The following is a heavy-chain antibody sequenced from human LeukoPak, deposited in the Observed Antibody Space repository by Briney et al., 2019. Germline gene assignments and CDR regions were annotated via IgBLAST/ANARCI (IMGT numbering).Heavy chain of an antibody. CDR2: IWYDGSNK. J-gene: IGHJ6*02. V-gene: IGHV3-33*08. CDR3: ASPYGSGRTYYYYAMDV. CDR1: GFTFSSYG. D-gene: IGHD3-10*01. Sequence: GRSLRLSCAASGFTFSSYGMHWVRQAPGKGLEWVAVIWYDGSNKYYADSVKGRFTISRDNAKKSLYLQMNSLRDEDTAVYYCASPYGSGRTYYYYAMDVWGQGTTVTVSS.